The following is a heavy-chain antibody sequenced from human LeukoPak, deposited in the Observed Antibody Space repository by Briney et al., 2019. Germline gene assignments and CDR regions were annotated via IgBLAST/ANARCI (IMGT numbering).Heavy chain of an antibody. J-gene: IGHJ3*02. Sequence: PSETLSLTCAVYGGSFSGHYWSWIRQPPGKGLEWIGEINHSGSTNYNPSLKSRVTISVDTSKNQFSLKLSSVTAADTAVYYCARLYYPGAFDIWGQGTMVTVSS. V-gene: IGHV4-34*01. D-gene: IGHD3-22*01. CDR2: INHSGST. CDR3: ARLYYPGAFDI. CDR1: GGSFSGHY.